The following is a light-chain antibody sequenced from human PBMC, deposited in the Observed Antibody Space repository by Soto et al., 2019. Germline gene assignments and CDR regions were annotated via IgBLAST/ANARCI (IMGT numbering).Light chain of an antibody. Sequence: EIVMTQSPATLSVSPGERATLSFRASQSVSSNLAWYPQKPGQAPMRLIYGSSTRATGTPATFSGSGSWTEFTLTISSLQSEDVAVYYCQHYNNWPPCTFGQGTKVESK. CDR2: GSS. J-gene: IGKJ1*01. CDR1: QSVSSN. V-gene: IGKV3-15*01. CDR3: QHYNNWPPCT.